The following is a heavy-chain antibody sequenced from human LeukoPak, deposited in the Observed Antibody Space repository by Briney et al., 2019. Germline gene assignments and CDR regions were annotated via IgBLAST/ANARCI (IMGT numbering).Heavy chain of an antibody. J-gene: IGHJ4*02. CDR3: ATGLGDFWNFDY. CDR1: GYTFTDYY. CDR2: VDPEDGEA. D-gene: IGHD4-17*01. V-gene: IGHV1-69-2*01. Sequence: GASVKVSCKVSGYTFTDYYMHWVQQAPGKGLEWMGLVDPEDGEAIYAEKFQGRVTITADTSTDTAYMELSSLRSEDTAVYYCATGLGDFWNFDYWGQGTLVTVSS.